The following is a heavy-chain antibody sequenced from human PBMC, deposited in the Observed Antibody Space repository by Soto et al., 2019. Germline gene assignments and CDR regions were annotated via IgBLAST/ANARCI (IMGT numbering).Heavy chain of an antibody. CDR1: RFTCISYA. CDR2: ISPDGSDT. CDR3: ARDGGSPGDYYSASDL. V-gene: IGHV3-30*04. D-gene: IGHD4-17*01. J-gene: IGHJ3*01. Sequence: PGGSLRPSCAGSRFTCISYAIHWVRPALGKVLEWVSVISPDGSDTFYAESVKGRFTISRDNSKNTMYVQMSSLRPEHTAIYYCARDGGSPGDYYSASDLWGQGTMVTVSS.